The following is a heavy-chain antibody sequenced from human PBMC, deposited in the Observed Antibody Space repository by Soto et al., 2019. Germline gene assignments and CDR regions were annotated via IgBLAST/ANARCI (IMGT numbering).Heavy chain of an antibody. CDR3: ARGLVVVAASALLNWFDP. CDR1: GGSISSGGYY. D-gene: IGHD2-15*01. V-gene: IGHV4-31*03. J-gene: IGHJ5*02. Sequence: LSLTCTVSGGSISSGGYYWSWIRQHPGKGLEWIGYIYYSGSTYYNPSLKSRVTISVDTSKNQFSLKLSSETAADTAVYYCARGLVVVAASALLNWFDPWGQGTQVTVSS. CDR2: IYYSGST.